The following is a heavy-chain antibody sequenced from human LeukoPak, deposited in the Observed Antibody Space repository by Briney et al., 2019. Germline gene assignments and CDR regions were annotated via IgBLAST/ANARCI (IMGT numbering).Heavy chain of an antibody. J-gene: IGHJ5*02. D-gene: IGHD6-6*01. CDR3: ARVMAARREDLNWFDP. V-gene: IGHV4-39*07. Sequence: PSETLSLTCTASGGSISSSGSYWGWIRQPPGKGLEWIGSIYYSGNTYNPSLKSRVTISVDTSKNQFSLNLTSVTAADTAVYYCARVMAARREDLNWFDPWGQGTLVTVPS. CDR2: IYYSGNT. CDR1: GGSISSSGSY.